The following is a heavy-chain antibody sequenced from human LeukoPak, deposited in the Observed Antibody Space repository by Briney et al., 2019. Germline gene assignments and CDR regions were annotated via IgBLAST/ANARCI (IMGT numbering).Heavy chain of an antibody. J-gene: IGHJ4*02. CDR2: ISGSGGST. V-gene: IGHV3-23*01. Sequence: GGSLRLSCAASGFTFSSYGMSWVRQAPGKGLEWVSAISGSGGSTYYADSVKGRFTISRDNSKNTLYLQMNSLRAEDTAVYYCAKAVYYGDYTFDYWGQGTLVTVSS. CDR1: GFTFSSYG. D-gene: IGHD4-17*01. CDR3: AKAVYYGDYTFDY.